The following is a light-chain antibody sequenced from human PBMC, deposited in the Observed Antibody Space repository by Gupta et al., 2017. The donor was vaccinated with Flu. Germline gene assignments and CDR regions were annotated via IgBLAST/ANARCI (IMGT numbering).Light chain of an antibody. Sequence: QSALTQPASVSGSPGQAITISCTGTSSDVGGYNDVSWYQQHPGKAPKLMIYEDSNRPSGVSNRFSGSKSGNTAYLTISGLQAEDEADYYCSSYTSSSTRVFGTGTKVTVL. CDR2: EDS. CDR3: SSYTSSSTRV. CDR1: SSDVGGYND. V-gene: IGLV2-14*01. J-gene: IGLJ1*01.